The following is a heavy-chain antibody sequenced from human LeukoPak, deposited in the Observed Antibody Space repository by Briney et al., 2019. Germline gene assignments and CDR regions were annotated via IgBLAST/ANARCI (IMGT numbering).Heavy chain of an antibody. J-gene: IGHJ4*02. D-gene: IGHD6-19*01. CDR3: AKVGSGWYDVDY. CDR1: GFTFGTYG. CDR2: IYDGSNE. V-gene: IGHV3-30*02. Sequence: QSGGSLRLSCAASGFTFGTYGMHWVRQAPGKGLEWVTFIYDGSNENYADSVKGRFTISRDNSKNTLYLQMNSLRAEDTAVYYCAKVGSGWYDVDYWGQGTLVTVSS.